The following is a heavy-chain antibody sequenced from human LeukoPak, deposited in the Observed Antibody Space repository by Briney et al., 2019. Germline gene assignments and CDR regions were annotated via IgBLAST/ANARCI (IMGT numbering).Heavy chain of an antibody. Sequence: GGSLRLSCAASGFTFSSYDMSWVRQAPGKGPEWVSGISGSGGSTYYADSVKGRFTISRDNSKNTLYLQMNSLRAEDTAVYYCATIAVAGTLPDYWGQGTLVTVSS. CDR3: ATIAVAGTLPDY. V-gene: IGHV3-23*01. J-gene: IGHJ4*02. CDR1: GFTFSSYD. CDR2: ISGSGGST. D-gene: IGHD6-19*01.